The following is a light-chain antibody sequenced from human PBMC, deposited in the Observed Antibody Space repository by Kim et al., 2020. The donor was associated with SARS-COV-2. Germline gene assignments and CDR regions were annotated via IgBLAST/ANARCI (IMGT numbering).Light chain of an antibody. Sequence: CSPGESATLSCKASQSIYSNSVAWYQHKPGQTPRLLIYDASSRATAIADRFSGSGSGTDFTLTISRLEPEDFAVYYCQQYGSSPTFGQGTKVDIK. CDR3: QQYGSSPT. CDR1: QSIYSNS. CDR2: DAS. J-gene: IGKJ1*01. V-gene: IGKV3-20*01.